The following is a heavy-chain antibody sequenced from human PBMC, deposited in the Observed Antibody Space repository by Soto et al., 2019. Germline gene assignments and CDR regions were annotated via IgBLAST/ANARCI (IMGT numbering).Heavy chain of an antibody. D-gene: IGHD2-15*01. Sequence: PGGSLRLSCAASGFTFSSYSMNWVRQAPGKGLEWVPYISSSSSTIYYADSVKGRFTISRDNAKNSLYLQMNSLRAEDTAVYYCARDLRGYCSGGSCYEPYWYFDLWGRGTLVTVSS. CDR1: GFTFSSYS. CDR2: ISSSSSTI. V-gene: IGHV3-48*01. J-gene: IGHJ2*01. CDR3: ARDLRGYCSGGSCYEPYWYFDL.